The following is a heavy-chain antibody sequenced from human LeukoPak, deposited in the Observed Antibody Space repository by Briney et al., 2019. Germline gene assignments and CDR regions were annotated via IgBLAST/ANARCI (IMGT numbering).Heavy chain of an antibody. CDR2: ISSSSSYI. D-gene: IGHD6-19*01. CDR3: ASIKPVAGIIYYFDY. J-gene: IGHJ4*02. CDR1: GFTFSSYS. Sequence: GGSLRLSCAASGFTFSSYSMNWVRQAPGKGLEWVSSISSSSSYIYYADSVKGRLTISRDNAKNSLYLQMNSLRAEDTAVYYCASIKPVAGIIYYFDYWGQGTLVTVSS. V-gene: IGHV3-21*01.